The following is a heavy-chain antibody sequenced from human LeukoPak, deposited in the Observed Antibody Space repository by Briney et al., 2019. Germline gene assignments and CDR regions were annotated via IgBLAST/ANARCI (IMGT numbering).Heavy chain of an antibody. D-gene: IGHD5-18*01. Sequence: GGSLRLSCAASGFTFSAYWMSWVRQTPGKGLEWVANIKEDGSEKYYVDYVKGRFIISRDNAKNSLYVQMNSLRAEDTAVYYCARLPLTARRHFDFWGQGTQVTVSS. J-gene: IGHJ4*02. CDR2: IKEDGSEK. CDR3: ARLPLTARRHFDF. CDR1: GFTFSAYW. V-gene: IGHV3-7*05.